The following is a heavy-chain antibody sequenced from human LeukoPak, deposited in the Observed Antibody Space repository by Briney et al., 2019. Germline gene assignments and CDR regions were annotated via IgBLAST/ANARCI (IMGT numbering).Heavy chain of an antibody. V-gene: IGHV1-69*13. CDR2: IIPIFGTA. D-gene: IGHD2-2*01. Sequence: ASVKVSCKASGGTFSSHAISWVRQAPGQGLEWMGGIIPIFGTANYAQKFQGRVTITADESTSTAYMELSSLRSEDTAVYYCASRFCSSTSCYHYYYGMDVWGKGTTVTVSS. J-gene: IGHJ6*04. CDR3: ASRFCSSTSCYHYYYGMDV. CDR1: GGTFSSHA.